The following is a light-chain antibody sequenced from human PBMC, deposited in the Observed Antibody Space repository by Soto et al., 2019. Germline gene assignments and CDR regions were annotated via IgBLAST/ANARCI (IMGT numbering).Light chain of an antibody. Sequence: EIVLTQSPGTLSLSPGERATLSCRASQSVSSSYLAWYQQKPGQAPRLLIYDASNTATGIPARFSGSGSGTDFTLTISSLEPEDFAVYYCQQRRNWLTFGGGTKVDIK. V-gene: IGKV3D-20*02. CDR3: QQRRNWLT. CDR2: DAS. CDR1: QSVSSSY. J-gene: IGKJ4*01.